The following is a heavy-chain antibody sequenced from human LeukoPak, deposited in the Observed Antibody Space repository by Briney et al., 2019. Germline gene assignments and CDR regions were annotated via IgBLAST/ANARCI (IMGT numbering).Heavy chain of an antibody. CDR2: IRTKANNYAT. D-gene: IGHD1-1*01. Sequence: GGSLRLSCAASGFTFSGSAMHWVRQPSGKGPEWVGRIRTKANNYATAYVASVKGRFTISRDDSKNTGYLQMNSLRTEDTAVYYCTMSGDAGERDYWGQGTLVTVSS. CDR1: GFTFSGSA. J-gene: IGHJ4*02. V-gene: IGHV3-73*01. CDR3: TMSGDAGERDY.